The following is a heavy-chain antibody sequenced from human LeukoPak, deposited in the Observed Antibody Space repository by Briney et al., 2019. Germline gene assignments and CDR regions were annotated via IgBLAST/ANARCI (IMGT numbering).Heavy chain of an antibody. D-gene: IGHD3-22*01. Sequence: GASVKVSCKASGYTFTGYDMHWVRQAPGQGLEWMGWINPNSGGTNYAQKFQGRVTMTRDTSISTAYMALSRLRSDDTAVYYCARVRDYYDSSGYYIDYWGQGTLVTVSS. CDR1: GYTFTGYD. V-gene: IGHV1-2*02. CDR2: INPNSGGT. CDR3: ARVRDYYDSSGYYIDY. J-gene: IGHJ4*02.